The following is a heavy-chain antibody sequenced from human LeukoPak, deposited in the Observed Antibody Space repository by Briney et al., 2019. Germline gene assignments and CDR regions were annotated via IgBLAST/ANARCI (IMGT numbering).Heavy chain of an antibody. Sequence: ASVKVSCKASGYTFSDYHIHWVRQAPGQGLEWMGRIIPSGGGTTYAQKFQGRVTMTGDMSTNIVYMELSSLRSEDTALYYCARDSYGSDYWGQGTLVTVSS. V-gene: IGHV1-46*01. D-gene: IGHD3-16*01. CDR1: GYTFSDYH. CDR2: IIPSGGGT. CDR3: ARDSYGSDY. J-gene: IGHJ4*02.